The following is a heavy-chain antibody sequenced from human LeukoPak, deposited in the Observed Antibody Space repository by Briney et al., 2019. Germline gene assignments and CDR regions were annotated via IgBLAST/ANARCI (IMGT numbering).Heavy chain of an antibody. V-gene: IGHV4-4*07. CDR1: GGSISSYY. CDR3: ARSIGGYYGNWFDP. Sequence: SETLSLTCTVSGGSISSYYWSWIRQPAGKGPEWIGRIYTSASTNYNPSLKSRVTMSVDTSKNQFSLKLSSVTAADTAVYYCARSIGGYYGNWFDPWGQGTLVTVSS. CDR2: IYTSAST. J-gene: IGHJ5*02. D-gene: IGHD3-22*01.